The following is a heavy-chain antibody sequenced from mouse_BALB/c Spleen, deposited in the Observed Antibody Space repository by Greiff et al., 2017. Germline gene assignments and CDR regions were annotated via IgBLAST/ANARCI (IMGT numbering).Heavy chain of an antibody. CDR1: GYTFTDYY. D-gene: IGHD1-1*01. V-gene: IGHV1-77*01. Sequence: QVQLQQSGAELARPGASVKLSCKASGYTFTDYYINWVKQRTGQGLEWIGEIYPGSGNTYYNEKFKGKATLTADKSSSTAYMQLSSLTSEDSAVYFCARWDYYGSSYPQGMDYWGQGTSVTVSS. J-gene: IGHJ4*01. CDR2: IYPGSGNT. CDR3: ARWDYYGSSYPQGMDY.